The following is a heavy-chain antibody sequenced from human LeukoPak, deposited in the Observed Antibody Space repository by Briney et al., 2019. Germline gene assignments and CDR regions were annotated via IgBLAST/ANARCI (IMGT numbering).Heavy chain of an antibody. CDR3: ARPREQWLGNDAFDM. CDR2: IYYSGST. V-gene: IGHV4-59*08. Sequence: PSETLSLTCTVSGGSMSNYYWSWTRQPPGKGLEWIGYIYYSGSTNYNPSLKSRVTISIDTSKNQFSLKLSSVTAADTAVYYCARPREQWLGNDAFDMWGQGTMVTVSS. D-gene: IGHD6-19*01. CDR1: GGSMSNYY. J-gene: IGHJ3*02.